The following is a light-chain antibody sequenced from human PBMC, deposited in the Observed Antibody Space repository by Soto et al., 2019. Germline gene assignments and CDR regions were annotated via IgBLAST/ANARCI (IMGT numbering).Light chain of an antibody. J-gene: IGLJ1*01. CDR2: TNN. Sequence: QSVLTQPRSASGTPGQRVTISCSGSSSNIGSNTVNWFQQVPGTAPKLLIYTNNQRPSGVPDRFSGSKSGTSASLAISGLQSQDEADYYCAAWDDSLNGYGFGAGTKV. CDR3: AAWDDSLNGYG. V-gene: IGLV1-44*01. CDR1: SSNIGSNT.